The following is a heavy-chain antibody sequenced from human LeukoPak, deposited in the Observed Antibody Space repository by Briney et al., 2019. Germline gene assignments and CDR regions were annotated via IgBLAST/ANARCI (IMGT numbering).Heavy chain of an antibody. CDR3: ATTNLGAMVRGEGEFDP. V-gene: IGHV1-24*01. CDR1: GYTLTELS. D-gene: IGHD3-10*01. Sequence: ASVKVSCKVSGYTLTELSMHWVRQAPGKGLEWMGGFDPEDGETIYAQKFQGRVTMTEDTSTDTAYMELSSLRSEDTAVYYCATTNLGAMVRGEGEFDPWGQGTLVTVSS. J-gene: IGHJ5*02. CDR2: FDPEDGET.